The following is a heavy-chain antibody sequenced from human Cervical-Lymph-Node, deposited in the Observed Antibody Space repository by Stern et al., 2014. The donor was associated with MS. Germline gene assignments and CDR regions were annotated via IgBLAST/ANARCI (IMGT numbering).Heavy chain of an antibody. CDR2: IFPGGSDI. J-gene: IGHJ4*02. V-gene: IGHV5-51*01. CDR1: GYTFTSYW. CDR3: ARQRYFDY. Sequence: VQLVQSGPEVKRPVESLKISCQASGYTFTSYWIGWGRQMPGKGLEWIAIIFPGGSDIRYSPSFQGQVTISADKSSSTAYLQWNNLKASDTAIYYCARQRYFDYWGQGTLVTVSS.